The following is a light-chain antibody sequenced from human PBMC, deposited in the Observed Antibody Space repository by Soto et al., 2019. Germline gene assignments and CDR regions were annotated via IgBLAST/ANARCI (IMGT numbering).Light chain of an antibody. Sequence: DIPLTQSPSFLSASVGDRVTITCRASQGISSFLAWYQQKPGQAPKVLIYAASTLQSGVPSRFSGSRSGPEFTLTISSLQPEDFATYYCQQLNTYPYTFGQGTKLEIK. CDR3: QQLNTYPYT. CDR2: AAS. J-gene: IGKJ2*01. V-gene: IGKV1-9*01. CDR1: QGISSF.